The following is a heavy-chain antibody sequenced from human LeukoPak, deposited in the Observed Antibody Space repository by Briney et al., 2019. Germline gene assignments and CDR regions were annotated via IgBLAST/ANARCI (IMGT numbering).Heavy chain of an antibody. V-gene: IGHV1-2*02. CDR3: ATPARRDGYQLAYDY. J-gene: IGHJ4*02. CDR1: GYTFTGYY. CDR2: INPNSGGT. D-gene: IGHD5-24*01. Sequence: GASVKVSCKASGYTFTGYYMHWVRQAPGQGLEWMGWINPNSGGTNYAQKFQGRVTMTRDTSISTAYMEQSRLRSDDTAVYYCATPARRDGYQLAYDYWGQGTLVTVSS.